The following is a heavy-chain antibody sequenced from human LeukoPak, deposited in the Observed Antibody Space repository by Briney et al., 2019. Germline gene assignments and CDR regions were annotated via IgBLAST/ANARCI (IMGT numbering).Heavy chain of an antibody. CDR3: ARTVVAATFYYYYYMDI. CDR1: GYTFTSYG. J-gene: IGHJ6*03. V-gene: IGHV1-18*01. D-gene: IGHD2-15*01. Sequence: ASVKVSCKASGYTFTSYGISWVRQAPGQGLEWMGWISAYNGNTNYAQKLQGRVTMTTDTSTSTAYTELRSLRSDDTAVYYCARTVVAATFYYYYYMDIWGKGTTVTVSS. CDR2: ISAYNGNT.